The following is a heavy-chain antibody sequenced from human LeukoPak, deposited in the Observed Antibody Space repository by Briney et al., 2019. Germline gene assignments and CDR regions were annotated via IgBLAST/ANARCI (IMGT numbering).Heavy chain of an antibody. Sequence: GGSLRLSCAASGFTFSIYWMSWVRQAPGKGLEWVANINQDGSQKYYVDSVKGRFTISRDNAKNSFFLQMNSLRAEDTSVYYRVAGNWRARDSFDLWGRGTVVTVSS. J-gene: IGHJ3*01. CDR3: VAGNWRARDSFDL. CDR2: INQDGSQK. V-gene: IGHV3-7*01. CDR1: GFTFSIYW. D-gene: IGHD1-20*01.